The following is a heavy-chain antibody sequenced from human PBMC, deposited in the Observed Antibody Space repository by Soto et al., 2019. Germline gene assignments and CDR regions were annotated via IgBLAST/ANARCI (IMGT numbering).Heavy chain of an antibody. Sequence: GASVKVSCKASGYTFTSYGISWVRQAPGQGLEWMGWISAYNGNTNYAQKLQGRVTMTTDTSTSTAYMELRSLRSDDTAVYYCARDRVGRLGELSLSNHYYYYGMDVWGQGTTVTVSS. CDR2: ISAYNGNT. CDR3: ARDRVGRLGELSLSNHYYYYGMDV. D-gene: IGHD3-16*02. J-gene: IGHJ6*02. CDR1: GYTFTSYG. V-gene: IGHV1-18*04.